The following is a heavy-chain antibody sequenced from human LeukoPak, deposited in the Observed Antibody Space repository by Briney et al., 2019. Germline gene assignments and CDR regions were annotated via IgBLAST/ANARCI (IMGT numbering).Heavy chain of an antibody. J-gene: IGHJ4*02. CDR1: GFTFSSYA. CDR3: VKEGGSSWYYFEY. Sequence: GGSLRLSCGASGFTFSSYAMIWVRQAPGKGLEWVSVISGSGADTYYADSVKGRFTISRDNSKNTLYLQVNSLRAEDTAVYYCVKEGGSSWYYFEYWGQGTLVTVSS. V-gene: IGHV3-23*01. D-gene: IGHD6-13*01. CDR2: ISGSGADT.